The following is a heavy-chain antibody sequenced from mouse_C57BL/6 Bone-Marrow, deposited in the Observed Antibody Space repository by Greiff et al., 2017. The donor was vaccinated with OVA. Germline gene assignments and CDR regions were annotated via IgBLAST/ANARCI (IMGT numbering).Heavy chain of an antibody. Sequence: VQLQESGAELVKPGASVKMSCKASGYTFTTYPIEWMKQNHGKSLEWIGNFHPYNDDTKYNEKFKGKATLTVEKSSSTVYLELSRLTSDDSAVYYCARRDSSGYVAFAYWGQGTLVTVSA. CDR1: GYTFTTYP. CDR3: ARRDSSGYVAFAY. D-gene: IGHD3-2*02. J-gene: IGHJ3*01. V-gene: IGHV1-47*01. CDR2: FHPYNDDT.